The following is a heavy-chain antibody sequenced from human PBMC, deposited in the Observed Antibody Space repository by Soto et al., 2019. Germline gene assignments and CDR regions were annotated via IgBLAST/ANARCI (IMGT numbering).Heavy chain of an antibody. CDR3: ARDRYYDSSDPRRYYYYGMDV. CDR1: GGSISSGGYY. Sequence: QVQLQESGPGLVKPSQTLSLTCTVSGGSISSGGYYWSWIRQHPGKGLEWIGYIYYSGSTYYNPPLKSRVTISVDKAKNQFSLKLSSVTAADTAVYYCARDRYYDSSDPRRYYYYGMDVWGQGTTVTVSS. D-gene: IGHD3-22*01. V-gene: IGHV4-31*03. CDR2: IYYSGST. J-gene: IGHJ6*02.